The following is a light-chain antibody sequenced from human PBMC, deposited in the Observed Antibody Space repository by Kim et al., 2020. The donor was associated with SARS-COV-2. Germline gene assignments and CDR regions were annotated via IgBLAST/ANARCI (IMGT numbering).Light chain of an antibody. V-gene: IGKV3-15*01. CDR3: QQYNRWPLT. CDR1: QSIAID. J-gene: IGKJ4*01. Sequence: EIVMTQSAATLSVSPGERATLSCRASQSIAIDLAWYQHKPGRAPRLLMYETSTRATGIPARFSGSGSGTEFTLTISSLQSEDFAVYYCQQYNRWPLTFGGGTKVDIK. CDR2: ETS.